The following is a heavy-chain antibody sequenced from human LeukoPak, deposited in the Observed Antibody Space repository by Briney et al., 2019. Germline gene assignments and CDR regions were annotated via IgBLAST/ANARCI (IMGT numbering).Heavy chain of an antibody. Sequence: GGSLRLSCAASGFTFREYSMSWVRQAPGKGLEWVSNIRRNGRDTYYIDSVKGRFTISRDNSKNTVYLVMSSLRVEDTGVYYCAKGGYTTWFDPWGQGTLVTVSS. CDR2: IRRNGRDT. V-gene: IGHV3-23*01. J-gene: IGHJ5*02. CDR1: GFTFREYS. D-gene: IGHD2-15*01. CDR3: AKGGYTTWFDP.